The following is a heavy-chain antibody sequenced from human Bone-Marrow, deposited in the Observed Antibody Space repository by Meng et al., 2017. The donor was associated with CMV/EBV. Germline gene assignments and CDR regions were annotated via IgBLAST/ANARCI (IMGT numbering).Heavy chain of an antibody. D-gene: IGHD3-22*01. Sequence: SETLSLTCTVSGGSVSSGSYYWGWIRQPPGKGLEWVGSGYYSGNTYYNPSLKGRVTMSVDTSKNQFSLELRSVTAADTAVYYCARDWVSYDSSGYALDIWGQGTVVTVSS. CDR2: GYYSGNT. CDR1: GGSVSSGSYY. V-gene: IGHV4-39*07. J-gene: IGHJ3*02. CDR3: ARDWVSYDSSGYALDI.